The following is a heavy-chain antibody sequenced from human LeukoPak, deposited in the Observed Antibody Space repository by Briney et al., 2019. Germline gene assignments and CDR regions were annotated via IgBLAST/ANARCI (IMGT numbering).Heavy chain of an antibody. CDR1: GFTFSSYA. J-gene: IGHJ3*02. V-gene: IGHV3-23*01. CDR2: ISGSGGST. CDR3: ARSVMTGSTTRAFDM. D-gene: IGHD2/OR15-2a*01. Sequence: GGSLRLSCAASGFTFSSYAMSWVRQVPGKGLEWVSAISGSGGSTYYADSVKGRFTISRDNSKNTLYLQMNSLRAEDTAVYYCARSVMTGSTTRAFDMWGQGTMVTVSS.